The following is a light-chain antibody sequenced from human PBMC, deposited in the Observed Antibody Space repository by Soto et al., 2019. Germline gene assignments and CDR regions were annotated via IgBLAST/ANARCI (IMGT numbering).Light chain of an antibody. V-gene: IGKV3-20*01. CDR1: PSLSSSY. Sequence: EIVLTQSPGTLSLSPGEGATLSCRASPSLSSSYLAWYQQKPGQAPRLLIYGAFRRATGIPDRFSGSGSGTDFTLTISRLEPEDFAVYSCQQYGSSLPWTFGQGTKVEIK. CDR3: QQYGSSLPWT. J-gene: IGKJ1*01. CDR2: GAF.